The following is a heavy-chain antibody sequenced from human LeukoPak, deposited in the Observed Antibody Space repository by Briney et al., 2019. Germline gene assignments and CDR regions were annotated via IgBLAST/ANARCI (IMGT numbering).Heavy chain of an antibody. CDR2: IYYTGST. D-gene: IGHD3-10*01. J-gene: IGHJ4*02. V-gene: IGHV4-59*12. Sequence: SETLSLTCTVSGGSISSYYWSWIRQPPGNGLEWIGYIYYTGSTNYNPSLKSRVTMSVDTSKNQFSLKLSSVTAADTAVYYCAREYPMVRGAIDYWGQGTLVTVSS. CDR3: AREYPMVRGAIDY. CDR1: GGSISSYY.